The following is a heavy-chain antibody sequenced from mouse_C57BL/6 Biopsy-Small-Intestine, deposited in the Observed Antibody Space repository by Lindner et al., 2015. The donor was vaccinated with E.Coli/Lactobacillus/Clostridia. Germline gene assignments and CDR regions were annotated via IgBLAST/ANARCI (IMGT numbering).Heavy chain of an antibody. CDR3: ARERDYYGSGAAY. CDR1: GYAFSIYW. J-gene: IGHJ3*01. Sequence: VQLQESGAELVKPGASVKISCKTSGYAFSIYWMHWVKQRPGKGLEWIGQIYPGNGDTNYQNGEFKGKATLTADKSSSTAYIQLNSLTSDDSAVYFCARERDYYGSGAAYWGQGTLVTVSA. V-gene: IGHV1-80*01. CDR2: IYPGNGDT. D-gene: IGHD1-1*01.